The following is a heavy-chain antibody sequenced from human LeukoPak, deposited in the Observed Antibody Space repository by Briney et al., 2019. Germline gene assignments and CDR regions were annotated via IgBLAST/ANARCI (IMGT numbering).Heavy chain of an antibody. CDR3: AKDGDYDILTGYFQYYFGY. J-gene: IGHJ4*02. D-gene: IGHD3-9*01. Sequence: PGGSLRLSCAASGFTFSSYAMSWVRQAPGKGLEWVSAISGSGGSTYYADSVKGRFTISRDNSKNTLYLQMNSLRAEDTAVYYCAKDGDYDILTGYFQYYFGYWGQGTLVTVSS. V-gene: IGHV3-23*01. CDR2: ISGSGGST. CDR1: GFTFSSYA.